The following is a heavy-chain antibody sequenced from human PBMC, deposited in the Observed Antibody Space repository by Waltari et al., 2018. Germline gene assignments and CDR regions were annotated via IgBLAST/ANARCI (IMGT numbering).Heavy chain of an antibody. V-gene: IGHV4-4*07. J-gene: IGHJ4*02. D-gene: IGHD3-16*01. CDR3: ARDTRGRLGGYYFDY. CDR1: GGSISGYY. CDR2: VYTSGST. Sequence: QVQLQESGPGLVKPSETLSLTCTVSGGSISGYYWNWIRQPAGKGLEWIGRVYTSGSTNYNPSLKSRVTMSVDTSKNQFSLKLSSVTAADTAVYFCARDTRGRLGGYYFDYWGQGTLVTVSS.